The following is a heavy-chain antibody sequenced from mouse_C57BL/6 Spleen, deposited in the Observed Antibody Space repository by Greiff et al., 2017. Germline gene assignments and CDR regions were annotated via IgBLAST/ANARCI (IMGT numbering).Heavy chain of an antibody. Sequence: EVKLVESGGGLVKPGGSLKLSCAASGFTFSSYAMSWVRQTPEKRLEWVATISDGGSYTYYPDNVKGRFTISRDNAKNNLYLQMSHLKSEDTAMYYCARDPGYYYGSSSLYYFDYWGQGTTLTVPS. CDR2: ISDGGSYT. CDR1: GFTFSSYA. J-gene: IGHJ2*01. V-gene: IGHV5-4*01. D-gene: IGHD1-1*01. CDR3: ARDPGYYYGSSSLYYFDY.